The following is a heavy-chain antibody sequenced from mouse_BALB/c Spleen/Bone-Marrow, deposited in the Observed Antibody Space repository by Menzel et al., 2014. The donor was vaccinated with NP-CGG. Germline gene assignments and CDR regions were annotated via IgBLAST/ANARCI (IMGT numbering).Heavy chain of an antibody. D-gene: IGHD1-1*01. J-gene: IGHJ1*01. CDR1: GYSFTGYF. CDR2: INPYNGDT. V-gene: IGHV1-20*02. CDR3: TRVTTDWYFDV. Sequence: EVKLVESGPELVKPGAPVKISCKASGYSFTGYFMNWVMQSHGKSLEWIGRINPYNGDTFYNQKFKGKATLTVDKSSSTAHMELRSLASEDSAVYYCTRVTTDWYFDVWGAGTTVTVSS.